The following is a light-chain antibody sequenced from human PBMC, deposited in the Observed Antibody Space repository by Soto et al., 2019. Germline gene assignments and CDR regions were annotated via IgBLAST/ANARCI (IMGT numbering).Light chain of an antibody. CDR1: QNVNNM. CDR2: GAS. Sequence: EIVMTQSPAMLSVSPGERANLSCRASQNVNNMLSWYQQKAGQPPRLLIYGASTRATGIPARFSGSGSGTEFTLTISSLQSEDFAVYYCQHFNSWPLLFGQGTKVEIK. J-gene: IGKJ1*01. V-gene: IGKV3-15*01. CDR3: QHFNSWPLL.